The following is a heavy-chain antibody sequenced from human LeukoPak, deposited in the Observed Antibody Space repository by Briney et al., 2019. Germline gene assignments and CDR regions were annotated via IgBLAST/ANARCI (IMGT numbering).Heavy chain of an antibody. D-gene: IGHD3-10*02. CDR3: ATDVRGLVPYYFDF. J-gene: IGHJ4*02. CDR2: IYYSGST. Sequence: SETLSLTCAVSGGSISSYYWNWIRQPPGKGLVWIGYIYYSGSTNYNPSLKSRVPISIDTSKNQLSLQLTSVTAADTAVYYCATDVRGLVPYYFDFWGQGTLVTVSS. CDR1: GGSISSYY. V-gene: IGHV4-59*01.